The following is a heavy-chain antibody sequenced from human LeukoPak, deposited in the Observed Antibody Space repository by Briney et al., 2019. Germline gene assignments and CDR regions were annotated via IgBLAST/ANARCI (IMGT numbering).Heavy chain of an antibody. CDR1: GGTFSSYT. V-gene: IGHV1-69*02. J-gene: IGHJ4*02. CDR3: ATPHGGYCSGGSCYSGS. D-gene: IGHD2-15*01. Sequence: GASVKVSCTASGGTFSSYTISWVRQAPGQGLEWMGRIIPILGIANYAQKFQGRVTITADKSTSTAYMELSSLRSEDTAVYYCATPHGGYCSGGSCYSGSWGQGTLVTVSS. CDR2: IIPILGIA.